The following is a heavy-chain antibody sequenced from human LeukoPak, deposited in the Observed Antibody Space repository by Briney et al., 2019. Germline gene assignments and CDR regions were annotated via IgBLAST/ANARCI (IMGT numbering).Heavy chain of an antibody. V-gene: IGHV1-8*01. CDR2: MNPNSGNA. Sequence: GASVKVSCQASGYTFTRFGIHWVGPATGKGLEWMGWMNPNSGNAGYAQKFQGRVTMTRNTSISTAYMELSSLRSEDTAVYYCARGDIFDYWGQGTLVTVSS. CDR3: ARGDIFDY. CDR1: GYTFTRFG. J-gene: IGHJ4*02.